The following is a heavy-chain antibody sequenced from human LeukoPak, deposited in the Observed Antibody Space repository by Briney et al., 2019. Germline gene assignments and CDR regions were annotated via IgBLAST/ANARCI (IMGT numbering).Heavy chain of an antibody. J-gene: IGHJ4*02. CDR1: GFTFGSYA. V-gene: IGHV3-23*01. CDR2: ISASVSNT. D-gene: IGHD6-19*01. Sequence: GGSLRLSCTASGFTFGSYAMSWVRQAPGRGLEWVSAISASVSNTYYADSVRGRFTISRDNSKNTLYLQMNSLTPEDTAIYYCANRLAVLGPSFDLWGQGALVTVSS. CDR3: ANRLAVLGPSFDL.